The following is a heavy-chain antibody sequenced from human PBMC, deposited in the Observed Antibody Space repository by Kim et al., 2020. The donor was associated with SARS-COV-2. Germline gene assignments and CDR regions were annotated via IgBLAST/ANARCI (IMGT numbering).Heavy chain of an antibody. Sequence: ASVKVSCKASGYTFTGYYMHWVRQAPGQGLEWMGRINPNSGGTNYAQKFQGRVTMTRDTSISTAYMELSRLRSDDTAVYYCASPPYCSGGSCYGRDYYYYYGMDVWGQGTTVTVSS. CDR1: GYTFTGYY. CDR2: INPNSGGT. CDR3: ASPPYCSGGSCYGRDYYYYYGMDV. V-gene: IGHV1-2*06. J-gene: IGHJ6*02. D-gene: IGHD2-15*01.